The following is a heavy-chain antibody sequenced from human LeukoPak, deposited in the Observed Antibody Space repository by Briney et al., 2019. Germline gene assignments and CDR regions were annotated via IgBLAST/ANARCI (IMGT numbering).Heavy chain of an antibody. D-gene: IGHD3-10*01. V-gene: IGHV4-38-2*02. CDR3: ARTTMVRGTYYMDV. J-gene: IGHJ6*03. CDR1: GDSISSTYY. CDR2: MHQSGNT. Sequence: SETLSLTCTVSGDSISSTYYWAWIRPSPGKGLEWIGSMHQSGNTYYNPSLKSRITISVDTSKNQFSLKLSSVTAADTAVYYCARTTMVRGTYYMDVWGKGTTVTISS.